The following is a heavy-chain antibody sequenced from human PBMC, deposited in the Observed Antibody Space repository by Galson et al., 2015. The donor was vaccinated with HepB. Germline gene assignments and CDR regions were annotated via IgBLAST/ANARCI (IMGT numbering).Heavy chain of an antibody. CDR2: MSYDGSNK. J-gene: IGHJ4*02. Sequence: SLRLSCAASGFPFSSYAMHWVRQAPGKGLEWVAVMSYDGSNKYYAESVKGRFTISRDNSKNTLYLQMNSLRAEDTAVYYCARGDPASSSWYQNYFDYWGQGTLVTVSS. CDR3: ARGDPASSSWYQNYFDY. CDR1: GFPFSSYA. D-gene: IGHD6-13*01. V-gene: IGHV3-30*04.